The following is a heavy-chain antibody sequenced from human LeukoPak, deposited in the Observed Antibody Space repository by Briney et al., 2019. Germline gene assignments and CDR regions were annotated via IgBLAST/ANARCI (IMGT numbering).Heavy chain of an antibody. Sequence: SEPLSLTCTVSGGSSSGFYWSWIRQPPGKGLEWVGYVYNSEYNSYNPSLKSRVSIELDTSENQFSLSLASVTDADTAVYYCARNWGSGGSYLFDFWGPGTLVTVSS. J-gene: IGHJ4*02. D-gene: IGHD6-19*01. V-gene: IGHV4-59*12. CDR3: ARNWGSGGSYLFDF. CDR2: VYNSEYN. CDR1: GGSSSGFY.